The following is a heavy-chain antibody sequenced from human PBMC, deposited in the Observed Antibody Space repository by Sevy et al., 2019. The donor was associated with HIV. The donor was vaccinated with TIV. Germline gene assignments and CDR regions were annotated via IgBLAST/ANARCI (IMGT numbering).Heavy chain of an antibody. J-gene: IGHJ4*02. D-gene: IGHD2-2*01. CDR1: GFTFSSYA. V-gene: IGHV3-23*01. CDR3: AKGSTSSSEVGYFDY. CDR2: ISGNGGYT. Sequence: GGSLRLSCAASGFTFSSYAMSWVRQAPGKGLEWVSVISGNGGYTYYPDSVKGRFTIPRDTAKNTLYLQMNSLRAEDTAVYYCAKGSTSSSEVGYFDYWGQGTLVTVSS.